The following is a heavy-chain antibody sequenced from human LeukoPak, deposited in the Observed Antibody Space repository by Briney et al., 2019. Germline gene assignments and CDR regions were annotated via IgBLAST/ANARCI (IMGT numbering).Heavy chain of an antibody. CDR1: GYTFTGYY. J-gene: IGHJ4*02. V-gene: IGHV1-2*02. Sequence: GASVKASCKASGYTFTGYYMHWVRQAPGQGLEWMGWINPNSGGTNYAQKFQGRVTMTRDASISTAYMELSRLRSDDTAVYYCARDQKGGIAAAGDFDYWGQGTLVTVSS. CDR2: INPNSGGT. D-gene: IGHD6-13*01. CDR3: ARDQKGGIAAAGDFDY.